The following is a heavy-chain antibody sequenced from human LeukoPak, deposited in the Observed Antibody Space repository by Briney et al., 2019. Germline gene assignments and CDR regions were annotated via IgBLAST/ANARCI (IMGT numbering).Heavy chain of an antibody. CDR1: GFTFRSYA. CDR3: ARDTIVVVPAAMKGGYYYYYYGMDV. Sequence: PGGSLRLSCAASGFTFRSYAMSWVRQAPGKGLEWVSAISGSGGSTYYADSVKGRFTISRDNAKNSLYLQMNSLRAEDTAVYYCARDTIVVVPAAMKGGYYYYYYGMDVWGQGTTVTVSS. J-gene: IGHJ6*02. D-gene: IGHD2-2*01. CDR2: ISGSGGST. V-gene: IGHV3-23*01.